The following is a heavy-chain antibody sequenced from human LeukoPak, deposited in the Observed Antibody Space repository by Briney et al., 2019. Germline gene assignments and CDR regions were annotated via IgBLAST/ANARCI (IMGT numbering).Heavy chain of an antibody. CDR1: GFIFGTHW. J-gene: IGHJ6*02. CDR2: IKEDGTES. CDR3: AKAGLLWFGESWMDV. V-gene: IGHV3-7*01. D-gene: IGHD3-10*01. Sequence: GGSLRLSCAASGFIFGTHWMSWVRQAPGKGLEWVANIKEDGTESHYVDSVKGRFTISRDNAENSLYPQMNSLRAEDTAVYFCAKAGLLWFGESWMDVWGQGTTVTVSS.